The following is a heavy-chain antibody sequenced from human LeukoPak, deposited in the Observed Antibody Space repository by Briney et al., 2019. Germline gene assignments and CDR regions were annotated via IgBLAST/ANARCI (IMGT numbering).Heavy chain of an antibody. V-gene: IGHV4-38-2*02. CDR1: GYSISSGYY. Sequence: PSETLSLTCTVSGYSISSGYYWGWIRQPPGKGLEWIGSIYHSGSTYYNPSLKSRVTISVDTSKNQFSLKLSSVTAADTAVYYCARVPSTVTFDYWGQGTLVTVSS. CDR2: IYHSGST. D-gene: IGHD4-17*01. J-gene: IGHJ4*02. CDR3: ARVPSTVTFDY.